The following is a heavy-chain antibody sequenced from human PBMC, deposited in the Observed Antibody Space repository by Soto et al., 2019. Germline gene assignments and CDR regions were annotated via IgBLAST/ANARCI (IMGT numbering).Heavy chain of an antibody. D-gene: IGHD3-22*01. Sequence: QVQLVQSGAEVKKPGSSVKVSCKASGGTFSSYTISWVRQAPGQGLEWMGRIIPILGIANYAQKFQGRVTITADKSTSTAYRELSSLRSEDTAVYYWARGASWVYEGHIDYWGQGTLVTVSS. CDR1: GGTFSSYT. V-gene: IGHV1-69*02. CDR3: ARGASWVYEGHIDY. J-gene: IGHJ4*02. CDR2: IIPILGIA.